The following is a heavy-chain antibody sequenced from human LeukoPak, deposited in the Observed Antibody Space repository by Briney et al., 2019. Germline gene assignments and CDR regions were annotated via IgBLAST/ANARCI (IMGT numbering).Heavy chain of an antibody. Sequence: GGSLRLSCPASGFTFSSYWMHWVRHAPGKGMVWVSRINNDGSSTSYADSVKGRFTISRDNAKNTLYLQMNSLRAEDTAVYYCARPTKEGSSWYWWFDPWGQGTLVTVSS. CDR1: GFTFSSYW. CDR2: INNDGSST. CDR3: ARPTKEGSSWYWWFDP. D-gene: IGHD6-13*01. J-gene: IGHJ5*02. V-gene: IGHV3-74*01.